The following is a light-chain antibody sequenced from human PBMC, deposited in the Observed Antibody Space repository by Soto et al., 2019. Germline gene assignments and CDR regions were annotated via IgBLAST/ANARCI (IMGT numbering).Light chain of an antibody. CDR1: SSDVGDYNY. Sequence: QSAPTQPPSASGSPGQSVTIPCTGTSSDVGDYNYVSWYQQHPGKVPKLLIYEVSKWPSGVPDRFSGSKSGNTASLTVSGLQAEDEADYYCSSFVGSPVVFGGGTKLTVL. CDR3: SSFVGSPVV. CDR2: EVS. V-gene: IGLV2-8*01. J-gene: IGLJ2*01.